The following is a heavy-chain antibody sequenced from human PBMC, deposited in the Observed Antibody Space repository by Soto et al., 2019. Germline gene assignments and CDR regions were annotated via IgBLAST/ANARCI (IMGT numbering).Heavy chain of an antibody. J-gene: IGHJ4*02. Sequence: RVSLILSCAASRFTFSTYEMNWVRQAPGKGLEWVSYISTSGSTVYYADSVKGRFTISRDNTRNSLYLQMNSLRDEDTALYYCVRNGSTARCNGVATRTFDYWGQGTLVLVSS. V-gene: IGHV3-48*03. CDR1: RFTFSTYE. CDR2: ISTSGSTV. CDR3: VRNGSTARCNGVATRTFDY. D-gene: IGHD2-2*01.